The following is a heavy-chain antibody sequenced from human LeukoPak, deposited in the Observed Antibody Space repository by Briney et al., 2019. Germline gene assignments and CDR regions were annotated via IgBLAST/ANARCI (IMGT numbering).Heavy chain of an antibody. CDR3: AKGTANWNYVFDY. CDR1: GFTFSSYA. CDR2: ISNDGSNK. D-gene: IGHD1-7*01. J-gene: IGHJ4*02. V-gene: IGHV3-30*18. Sequence: GGSLRLSCAASGFTFSSYAMHWVRQAPGKGLEWEAVISNDGSNKYYADSVKGRFTISRDNSTNTLYLQMNSLRAEDTAVYYCAKGTANWNYVFDYWGQGTLVTVSS.